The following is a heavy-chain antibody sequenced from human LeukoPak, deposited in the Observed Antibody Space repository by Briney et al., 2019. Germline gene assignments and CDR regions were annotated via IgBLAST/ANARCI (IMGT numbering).Heavy chain of an antibody. Sequence: ASVKVSCKASGYTFTSYYMHWVRQAPGQGLEWMGIINPSGGSTSYAQKFQGRVTMTRDTSTSTVYMELSSLRSEDTAVYYCATVEDTAMVRSGVDYWGQGTLVTVSS. D-gene: IGHD5-18*01. CDR2: INPSGGST. V-gene: IGHV1-46*01. CDR1: GYTFTSYY. CDR3: ATVEDTAMVRSGVDY. J-gene: IGHJ4*02.